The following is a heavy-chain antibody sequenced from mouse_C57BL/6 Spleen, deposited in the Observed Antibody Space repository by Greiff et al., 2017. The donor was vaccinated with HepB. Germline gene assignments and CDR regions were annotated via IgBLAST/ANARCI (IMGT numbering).Heavy chain of an antibody. J-gene: IGHJ3*01. CDR2: IDPENGDT. Sequence: DVKLVESGAELVRPGASVKLSCTASGFNIKDDYMHWVKQMPEQGLEWIGWIDPENGDTEYASKFQGKATITADTSSNTAYLQLSSLTSEDTAVYYCTKGRRFAYWGQGTLVTVSA. CDR3: TKGRRFAY. V-gene: IGHV14-4*01. CDR1: GFNIKDDY.